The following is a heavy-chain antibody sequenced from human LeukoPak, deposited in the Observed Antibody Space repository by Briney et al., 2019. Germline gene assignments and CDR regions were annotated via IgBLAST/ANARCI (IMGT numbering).Heavy chain of an antibody. CDR1: GGSISSGGYY. D-gene: IGHD4-11*01. J-gene: IGHJ4*02. CDR3: ARVGRSNYSPTTV. Sequence: PSETLSLTCTVSGGSISSGGYYWSWIRQHPGKGLEWIGYIYYSGSTYYNPSLKSRVTKSVDTSKNQFSLKLSSVTAADTAVYYCARVGRSNYSPTTVWGQGTLVTVSS. CDR2: IYYSGST. V-gene: IGHV4-31*03.